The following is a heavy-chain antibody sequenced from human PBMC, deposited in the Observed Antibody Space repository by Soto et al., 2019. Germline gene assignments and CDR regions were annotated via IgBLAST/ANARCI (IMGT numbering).Heavy chain of an antibody. Sequence: QVPLVQSGAEVKKPGASVKVSCKASGYTFTSYGISWVQQAPGQGLEWMGWISAYTGNTNYAQKLQGRVTMTTDTSTSTGYMELRSLRSDDTAVYYCARVTCSGGRCYHGWFDPWGQGTLVTVSS. J-gene: IGHJ5*02. D-gene: IGHD2-15*01. CDR2: ISAYTGNT. V-gene: IGHV1-18*01. CDR3: ARVTCSGGRCYHGWFDP. CDR1: GYTFTSYG.